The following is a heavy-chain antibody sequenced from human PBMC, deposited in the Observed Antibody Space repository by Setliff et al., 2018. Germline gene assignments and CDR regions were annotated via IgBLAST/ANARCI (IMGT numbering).Heavy chain of an antibody. CDR3: ARAPGRNIRGDY. V-gene: IGHV4-4*07. CDR1: GDSISTYY. D-gene: IGHD3-10*01. CDR2: VFVDGST. J-gene: IGHJ4*02. Sequence: KPSETLSLTCTVSGDSISTYYWSWIRRPAGKGLEWIGRVFVDGSTNYNPSLKSRVTMSVDTSKNQFSLKLTSVTAADTAVYYCARAPGRNIRGDYWGQGALVTVSS.